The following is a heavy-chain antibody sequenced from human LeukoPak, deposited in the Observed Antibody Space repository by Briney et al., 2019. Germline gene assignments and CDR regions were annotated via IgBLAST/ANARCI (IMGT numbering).Heavy chain of an antibody. J-gene: IGHJ4*02. V-gene: IGHV3-53*01. CDR2: LYSGGST. Sequence: GGSLRLSCAVSGFIVSTNYMIWVRQAPGKGLEWVSVLYSGGSTYYADSVKGRFTISRGNSKNTLYLQINSLTAEDTAVYYCARYYYASGSFDYWGQGTLVTVSS. CDR1: GFIVSTNY. CDR3: ARYYYASGSFDY. D-gene: IGHD3-10*01.